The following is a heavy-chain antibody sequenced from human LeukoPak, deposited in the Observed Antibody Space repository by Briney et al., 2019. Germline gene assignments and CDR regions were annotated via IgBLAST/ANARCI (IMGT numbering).Heavy chain of an antibody. J-gene: IGHJ4*02. CDR2: IYYTGST. V-gene: IGHV4-59*01. CDR3: ARGTRGFYDTTGYYYVY. CDR1: GGSIRSYY. D-gene: IGHD3-22*01. Sequence: SETLSLTCTVSGGSIRSYYWSWMRQPPGKGLEWIGYIYYTGSTNYNPSLKTRVTISVDTSKNQFSLKLSSVTAADTAVYYCARGTRGFYDTTGYYYVYWGQGTLVTVSS.